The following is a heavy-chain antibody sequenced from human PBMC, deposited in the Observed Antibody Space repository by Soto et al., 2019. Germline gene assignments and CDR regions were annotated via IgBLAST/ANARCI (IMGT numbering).Heavy chain of an antibody. D-gene: IGHD3-22*01. CDR2: IDPSDSYT. CDR1: GYSFTSYW. CDR3: ARHGSTYYYDSSGSGMDV. V-gene: IGHV5-10-1*01. J-gene: IGHJ6*02. Sequence: GESLKISCKGSGYSFTSYWISWVRQMPGKGLEWMGRIDPSDSYTNYSPSFQGHVTISADKSISTAYLQWSSLKASDTAMCYCARHGSTYYYDSSGSGMDVWGQGTTVTVSS.